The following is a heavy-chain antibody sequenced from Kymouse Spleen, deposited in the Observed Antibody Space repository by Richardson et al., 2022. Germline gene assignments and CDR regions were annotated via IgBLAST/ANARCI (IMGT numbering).Heavy chain of an antibody. CDR2: ISYDGSNK. Sequence: QVQLVESGGGVVQPGRSLRLSCAASGFTFSSYGMHWVRQAPGKGLEWVAVISYDGSNKYYADSVKGRFTISRDNSKNTLYLQMNSLRAEDTAVYYCAKDWSITMVRGVGDYGMDVWGQGTTVTVSS. CDR3: AKDWSITMVRGVGDYGMDV. J-gene: IGHJ6*02. D-gene: IGHD3-10*01. CDR1: GFTFSSYG. V-gene: IGHV3-30*18.